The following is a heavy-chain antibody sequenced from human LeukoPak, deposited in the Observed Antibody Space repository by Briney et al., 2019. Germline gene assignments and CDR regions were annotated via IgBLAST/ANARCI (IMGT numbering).Heavy chain of an antibody. J-gene: IGHJ4*02. CDR3: ARHARRPDTAMVFTIGGYFDY. V-gene: IGHV4-39*01. Sequence: SETLSLTCTVSGGSISSSNYYWGWIRQPPGKGLEWIGSFCYIGRTYYNPSLKSRVTISVDTSKNQFSLKMSSVTAADTASYYCARHARRPDTAMVFTIGGYFDYWGQGTLVTVSS. CDR2: FCYIGRT. CDR1: GGSISSSNYY. D-gene: IGHD5-18*01.